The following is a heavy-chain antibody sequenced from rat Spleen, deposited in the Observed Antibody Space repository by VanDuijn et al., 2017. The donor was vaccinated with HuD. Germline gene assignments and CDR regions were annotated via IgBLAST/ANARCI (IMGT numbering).Heavy chain of an antibody. J-gene: IGHJ4*01. CDR3: TRDRPGAYYVMDA. CDR1: GFSLTGNN. V-gene: IGHV2-63*01. CDR2: MRYDGVT. D-gene: IGHD1-4*01. Sequence: QVQLKESGPGLVQPSQTLSLTCTVSGFSLTGNNVHWVRQPPGKGLEWMGRMRYDGVTYYNSALKSRLSISRDTSMNQLFLKMNSLQTDDTWISCGTRDRPGAYYVMDAWGQGASVTVSS.